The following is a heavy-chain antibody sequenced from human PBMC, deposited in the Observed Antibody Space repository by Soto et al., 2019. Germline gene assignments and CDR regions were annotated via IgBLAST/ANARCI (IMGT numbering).Heavy chain of an antibody. V-gene: IGHV3-30*18. CDR2: ISYDGSNK. CDR1: GGSISSGG. Sequence: LSLTCTVSGGSISSGGYYWSWVRQAPGKGLEWVAVISYDGSNKYYADSVKGRFTISRDNSKNTLYLQMNSLRAEDTAVYYCAKLRYYDSSGSLSPFDYWGQGTLVTVSS. CDR3: AKLRYYDSSGSLSPFDY. J-gene: IGHJ4*02. D-gene: IGHD3-22*01.